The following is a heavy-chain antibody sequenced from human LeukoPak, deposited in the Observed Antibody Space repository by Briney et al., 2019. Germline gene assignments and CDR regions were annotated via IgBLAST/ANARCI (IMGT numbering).Heavy chain of an antibody. Sequence: GGSLRLSCAASGFTFSSYEMNWVRQAPGKGLEWVSSISSSSSYIYYAGSVKGRFTISRDNAKDSLYLQMNSLRAEDTAVYYCARGPMTLDYWGQGTLVTVSS. CDR1: GFTFSSYE. CDR3: ARGPMTLDY. CDR2: ISSSSSYI. J-gene: IGHJ4*02. V-gene: IGHV3-21*01.